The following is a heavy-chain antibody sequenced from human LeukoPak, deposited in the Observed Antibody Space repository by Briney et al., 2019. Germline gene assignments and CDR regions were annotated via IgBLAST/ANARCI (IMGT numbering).Heavy chain of an antibody. CDR2: ISAYNGNT. V-gene: IGHV1-18*01. Sequence: ASVKVSCKASGYTFTSYGISWVRQAPGQGLEGMGWISAYNGNTNYEQKLQGRVTMTTDTSTSTAYMELRSRRSDDTAVYYCARDPHLDYEGMDVWGQGTTVTVSS. J-gene: IGHJ6*02. CDR3: ARDPHLDYEGMDV. CDR1: GYTFTSYG.